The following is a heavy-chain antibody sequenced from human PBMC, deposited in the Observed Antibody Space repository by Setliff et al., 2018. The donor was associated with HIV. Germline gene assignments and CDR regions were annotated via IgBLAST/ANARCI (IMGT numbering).Heavy chain of an antibody. J-gene: IGHJ4*02. CDR1: GYTFINFY. D-gene: IGHD3-10*01. CDR3: ARGASGEYYFDY. V-gene: IGHV1-46*01. Sequence: ASVKVSCKASGYTFINFYLHWVRLAPGQGLEWMGMVNSGSGSTVFAQKFQGRVTITADESMSTAYMELSSLRSEDTAVYYCARGASGEYYFDYWGQGTPVTVSS. CDR2: VNSGSGST.